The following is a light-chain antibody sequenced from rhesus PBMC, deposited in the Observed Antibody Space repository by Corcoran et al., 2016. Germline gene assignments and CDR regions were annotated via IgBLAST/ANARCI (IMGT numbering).Light chain of an antibody. V-gene: IGKV1-74*01. Sequence: DIQMTQSPSSLSASVGDRVTITCRASENVNNYLNWYQQKPGKAPKLLINKAYTLQSGVPSRFSGSGSGTEYTFHSSSLQREHFATYCCQHRFGTPLTIGGRTKVEL. CDR3: QHRFGTPLT. J-gene: IGKJ4*01. CDR2: KAY. CDR1: ENVNNY.